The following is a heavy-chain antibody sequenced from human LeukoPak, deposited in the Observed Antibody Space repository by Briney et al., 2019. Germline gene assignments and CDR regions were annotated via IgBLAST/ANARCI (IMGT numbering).Heavy chain of an antibody. CDR2: INPSGGST. D-gene: IGHD1-26*01. CDR3: ARSGRGIPEDDAFDI. Sequence: ASVKVSCKASGYTFTSYYMHWVRQAPGQGLEWMGIINPSGGSTSYAQKFQGRVTMTRDTSISTAYMELSRLRSDDTAVYYCARSGRGIPEDDAFDIWGQGTMVTVSS. CDR1: GYTFTSYY. V-gene: IGHV1-46*01. J-gene: IGHJ3*02.